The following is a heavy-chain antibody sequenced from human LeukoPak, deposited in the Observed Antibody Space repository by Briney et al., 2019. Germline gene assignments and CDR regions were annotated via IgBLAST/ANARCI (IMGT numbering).Heavy chain of an antibody. J-gene: IGHJ4*02. V-gene: IGHV3-48*01. Sequence: QSGGSLRLSCAASGFSFSTYSLNWVRQAPGKGLEWLSYITSDSSSIFYADAVKGRFTISRDNARNSLFLQMNSLRAEDTAIYYCARALGYFDWLLPVVFDYWGQGTLVTVSS. CDR1: GFSFSTYS. D-gene: IGHD3-9*01. CDR3: ARALGYFDWLLPVVFDY. CDR2: ITSDSSSI.